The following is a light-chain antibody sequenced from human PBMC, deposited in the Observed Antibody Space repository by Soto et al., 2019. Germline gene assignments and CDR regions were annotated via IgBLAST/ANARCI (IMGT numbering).Light chain of an antibody. CDR3: QQANSFPRT. CDR1: QTISHY. J-gene: IGKJ3*01. Sequence: DIQMTQSPSSLSASVGERVTITCRASQTISHYLNWYRQQPGRAPELLIYAASNLQSGVPSRFSGSGSGTEFTLTINNLQPEDFATYYCQQANSFPRTFGPGTKVDIK. CDR2: AAS. V-gene: IGKV1-39*01.